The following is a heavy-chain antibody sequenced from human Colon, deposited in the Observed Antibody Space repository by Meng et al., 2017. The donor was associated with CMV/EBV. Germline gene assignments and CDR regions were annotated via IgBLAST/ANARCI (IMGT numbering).Heavy chain of an antibody. D-gene: IGHD6-13*01. Sequence: QFNLKEVGPRRVKPPQVLSLTFTFSGFSLTTNEVGVGWFRQPPGRAPEWLALIYWDDDKSYRSSLVNRLTLIHDASKNQVVLILTDMEPVDTTTYYCAQKSLPAAFFDYWSQGTLVTVSS. CDR1: GFSLTTNEVG. CDR2: IYWDDDK. J-gene: IGHJ4*02. V-gene: IGHV2-5*02. CDR3: AQKSLPAAFFDY.